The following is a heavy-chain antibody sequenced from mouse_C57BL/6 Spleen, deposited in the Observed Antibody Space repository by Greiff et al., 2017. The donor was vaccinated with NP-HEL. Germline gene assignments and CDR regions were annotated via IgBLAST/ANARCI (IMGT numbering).Heavy chain of an antibody. CDR3: APTGPLFAY. Sequence: EVQLQQSGPELVKPGASVKISCKASGYSFTGYYMNWVKQSPEKSLEWIGEINPSTGGTTYNQKFKAKATLTVDKSSSTAYMQLKSLTSEDSAVYDCAPTGPLFAYWGQGTLVTVSA. J-gene: IGHJ3*01. V-gene: IGHV1-42*01. CDR2: INPSTGGT. D-gene: IGHD4-1*01. CDR1: GYSFTGYY.